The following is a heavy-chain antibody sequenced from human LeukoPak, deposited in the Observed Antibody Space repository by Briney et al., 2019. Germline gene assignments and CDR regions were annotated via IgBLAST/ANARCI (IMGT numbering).Heavy chain of an antibody. V-gene: IGHV3-64*01. D-gene: IGHD3-22*01. CDR1: GFTFSSYT. Sequence: GGSLRLSCEASGFTFSSYTGFWVRQAPGKGLEYVSAISNNGGSTYYANSVKGRFTISRDNSKNTLYLQMGSLRAEDMAVYYCARAATYYYDSSGYYDFDYWGQGTLVTVSS. CDR2: ISNNGGST. J-gene: IGHJ4*02. CDR3: ARAATYYYDSSGYYDFDY.